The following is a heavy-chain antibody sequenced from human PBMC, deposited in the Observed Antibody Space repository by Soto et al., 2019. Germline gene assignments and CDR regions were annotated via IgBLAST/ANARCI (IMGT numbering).Heavy chain of an antibody. CDR1: GGSFSGYY. D-gene: IGHD6-13*01. Sequence: QVQLQQWGAGLLKPSETLSLTCAVYGGSFSGYYWSWIRQPPGKGLEWIGEIIHSGSTNYNPSLKSRVTISVDTSKNQFSLKLSSVTAADTAVYYCARSGQQLTNYNWFDPWGQGTLVTVSS. CDR2: IIHSGST. CDR3: ARSGQQLTNYNWFDP. J-gene: IGHJ5*02. V-gene: IGHV4-34*12.